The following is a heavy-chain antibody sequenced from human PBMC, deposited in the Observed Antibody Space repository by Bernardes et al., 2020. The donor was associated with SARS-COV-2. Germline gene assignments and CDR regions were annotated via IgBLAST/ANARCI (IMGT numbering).Heavy chain of an antibody. J-gene: IGHJ3*02. V-gene: IGHV3-30*18. Sequence: GGSLRLSCAASGFTFSSYGMHWVRQAPGKGLEWVAVISYDGSNKYYADSVKGRFTISRDNSKNTLYLQMNSLRAEDTAVYYCAKCLGGTRGAFDIWGQGTMVTVSS. CDR2: ISYDGSNK. CDR1: GFTFSSYG. D-gene: IGHD3-16*01. CDR3: AKCLGGTRGAFDI.